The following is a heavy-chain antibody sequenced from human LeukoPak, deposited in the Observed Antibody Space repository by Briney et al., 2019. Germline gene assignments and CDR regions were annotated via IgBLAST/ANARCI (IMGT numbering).Heavy chain of an antibody. D-gene: IGHD3-3*01. CDR1: GGSISSYY. V-gene: IGHV4-59*12. Sequence: SETLSLTCTVSGGSISSYYWSWIRQPPGKGLEWIGYIYYSGSTNYNPSLKSRVTISVDRSKNQFSLKLSSVTAADTAVYYCARRYDFWSGYSPSDAFDIWGQGTMVTVSS. CDR2: IYYSGST. J-gene: IGHJ3*02. CDR3: ARRYDFWSGYSPSDAFDI.